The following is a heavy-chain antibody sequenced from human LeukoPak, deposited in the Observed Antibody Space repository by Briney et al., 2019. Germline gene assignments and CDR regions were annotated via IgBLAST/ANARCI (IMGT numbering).Heavy chain of an antibody. CDR3: ARREGFFNAFDV. J-gene: IGHJ3*01. CDR2: TSYDGRNK. D-gene: IGHD3-3*01. V-gene: IGHV3-30*03. CDR1: GFTFSSYW. Sequence: PGGSLRLSCAASGFTFSSYWMSWVRQAPGKGLDWVAATSYDGRNKYYADSVKGRLTISRDNSKNTLYLQMNSLRAEDTAVYYCARREGFFNAFDVWGQGTMVTVSS.